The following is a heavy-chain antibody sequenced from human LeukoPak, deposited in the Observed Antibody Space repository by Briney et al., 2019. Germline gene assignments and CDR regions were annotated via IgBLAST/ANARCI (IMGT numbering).Heavy chain of an antibody. Sequence: ASVTVSFKASGYTFTGYYMHWVRQAPGQGVEWMGWINPNSGGTNYAQKFQGRVTMTRDTSISTAYMELSRLRSDDTAVYYCARSRGGRSFDYWGQGTLVTVSS. CDR1: GYTFTGYY. V-gene: IGHV1-2*02. D-gene: IGHD2-15*01. J-gene: IGHJ4*02. CDR2: INPNSGGT. CDR3: ARSRGGRSFDY.